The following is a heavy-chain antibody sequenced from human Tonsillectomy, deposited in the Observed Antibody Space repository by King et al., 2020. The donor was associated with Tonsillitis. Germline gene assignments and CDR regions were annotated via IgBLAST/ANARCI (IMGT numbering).Heavy chain of an antibody. CDR2: IYDSGNT. J-gene: IGHJ4*02. CDR1: GGSMSSYY. V-gene: IGHV4-59*01. CDR3: ARSGIAASLYYFDY. D-gene: IGHD6-13*01. Sequence: QLQESGPGLVKPSETLSLICSVSGGSMSSYYWSWIRQPPGKGLEWMGHIYDSGNTNYNPSLKSRVTISVDTSKNQFSLKLTSVTAADAAVYYCARSGIAASLYYFDYWGQGTLVTVSS.